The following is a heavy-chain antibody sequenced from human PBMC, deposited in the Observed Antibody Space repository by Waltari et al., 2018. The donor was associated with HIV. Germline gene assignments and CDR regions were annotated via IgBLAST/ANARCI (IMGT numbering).Heavy chain of an antibody. CDR3: ARAVLRYFDNWFDP. D-gene: IGHD3-9*01. Sequence: QVQLQESGPGLVKPSETLSLTCAVSGYSISSGYYWGWIRQPPGKGLEWIGSLYHSGDTYYNPSLKSRISISLDTSKNHFSLKLSSVTAADTAMYFCARAVLRYFDNWFDPWGQGTLVTVS. CDR2: LYHSGDT. J-gene: IGHJ5*02. CDR1: GYSISSGYY. V-gene: IGHV4-38-2*01.